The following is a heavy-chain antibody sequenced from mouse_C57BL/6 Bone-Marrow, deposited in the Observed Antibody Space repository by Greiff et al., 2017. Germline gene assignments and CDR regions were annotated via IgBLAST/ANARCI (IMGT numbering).Heavy chain of an antibody. V-gene: IGHV1-82*01. D-gene: IGHD2-4*01. J-gene: IGHJ4*01. Sequence: QVQLQQSGPELVKPGASVKISCKASGYAFSSSWMNWVKQRPGKGLEWIGRIYPGDGDTNYNGKFKGKATLTADKSSSTAYMQLSSLTSEDSAVYFCARHDYPPMDYWGQGTSVTVSS. CDR3: ARHDYPPMDY. CDR1: GYAFSSSW. CDR2: IYPGDGDT.